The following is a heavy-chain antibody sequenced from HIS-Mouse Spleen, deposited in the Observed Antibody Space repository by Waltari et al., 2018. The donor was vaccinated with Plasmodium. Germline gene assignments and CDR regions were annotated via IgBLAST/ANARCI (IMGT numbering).Heavy chain of an antibody. CDR1: GFTFSSYD. CDR3: ARGPTYSSSYYFDY. D-gene: IGHD6-6*01. Sequence: EVQLVESGGGLVQPGGSLRLSCAASGFTFSSYDMHWVRQATGKGRVLVSVIGTSVETYYPGSVKGRFTISRENAKNSLYLQMNSLRAGDTAVYYCARGPTYSSSYYFDYWGQGTLVTVSS. CDR2: IGTSVET. J-gene: IGHJ4*02. V-gene: IGHV3-13*01.